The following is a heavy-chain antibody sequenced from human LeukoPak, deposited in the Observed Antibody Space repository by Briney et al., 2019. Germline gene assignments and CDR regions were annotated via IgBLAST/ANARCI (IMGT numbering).Heavy chain of an antibody. J-gene: IGHJ6*04. V-gene: IGHV3-7*01. CDR1: GFTFSNYW. CDR2: IKDDGSEQ. CDR3: AELGITMIGGV. Sequence: GGSLRLSCAASGFTFSNYWMSWVRQAPGKGLEGVANIKDDGSEQYYMDSVKGRFTISRDNAKNPLYLQMNSLRAEDTAVYYCAELGITMIGGVWGKGTTVTISS. D-gene: IGHD3-10*02.